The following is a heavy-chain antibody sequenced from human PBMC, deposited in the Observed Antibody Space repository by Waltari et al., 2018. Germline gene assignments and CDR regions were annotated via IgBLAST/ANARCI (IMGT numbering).Heavy chain of an antibody. V-gene: IGHV1-69*05. D-gene: IGHD6-6*01. J-gene: IGHJ6*02. CDR1: GGTFSSYA. CDR3: AREGIIAARVGYYGMDV. Sequence: QVQLVQSGAEVKKPGSSVKVSCKASGGTFSSYAISWVRQAPGPGLEWMGGNIPIFGTANYAQKFQSRVTNTTDESTSTACMGLSSLRSEDTAVYDCAREGIIAARVGYYGMDVWGQGTTVTVSS. CDR2: NIPIFGTA.